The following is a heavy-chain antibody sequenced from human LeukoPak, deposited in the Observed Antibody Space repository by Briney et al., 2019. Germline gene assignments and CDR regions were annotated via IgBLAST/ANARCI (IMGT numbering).Heavy chain of an antibody. J-gene: IGHJ5*02. Sequence: GGSLRLSCAASGFTFSTYSMNWVRQAPGKGLEWVSAISGSGGSTYYADSVKGRFTISRDNSKNTLYLQMNSLRAEDTAVYYCATWGDYYGSGSYYRDWFDPWGQGTLVTVSS. V-gene: IGHV3-23*01. CDR2: ISGSGGST. CDR3: ATWGDYYGSGSYYRDWFDP. CDR1: GFTFSTYS. D-gene: IGHD3-10*01.